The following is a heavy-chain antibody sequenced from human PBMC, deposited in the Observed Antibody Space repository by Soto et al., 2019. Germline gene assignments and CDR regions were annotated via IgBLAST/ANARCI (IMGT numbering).Heavy chain of an antibody. J-gene: IGHJ1*01. Sequence: QVQLQESGPGLVKPSHTLSLTCTVSGGSISSGGYYWSWIRQHPGKGLEWIGYIYYSGRTYYNPSLKSRVTISVDTSKNQFSLKLSSVTAADTAVYYCARSPRDGHEYFQHWGQGTLVTVSS. CDR1: GGSISSGGYY. CDR2: IYYSGRT. V-gene: IGHV4-31*03. CDR3: ARSPRDGHEYFQH.